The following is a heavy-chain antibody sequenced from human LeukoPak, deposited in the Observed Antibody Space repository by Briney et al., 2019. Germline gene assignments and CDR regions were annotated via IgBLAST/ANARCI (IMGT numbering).Heavy chain of an antibody. CDR2: IRYDGSDK. Sequence: GGSLRLSCAASGFTFSSYGMHWARQAPGKGLEWVASIRYDGSDKYYAESVKGRFTISRDNPKNTLYLQMNSLRPEDTAVYYCSRGYCSGGSCLRVDYVPPYFDYWGQGTLVTVSS. CDR3: SRGYCSGGSCLRVDYVPPYFDY. D-gene: IGHD2-15*01. V-gene: IGHV3-30*02. J-gene: IGHJ4*02. CDR1: GFTFSSYG.